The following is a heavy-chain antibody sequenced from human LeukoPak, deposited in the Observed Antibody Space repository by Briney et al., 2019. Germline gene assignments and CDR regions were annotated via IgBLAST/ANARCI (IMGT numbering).Heavy chain of an antibody. CDR1: GFTVSSNY. D-gene: IGHD3-3*01. Sequence: SGGSLRLSCAASGFTVSSNYMSWVRQAPGKGLEWVSVIYSGGSTYYADSVKGRFTISRDNSKNTLYLQMNSLRAEDTAVYYCARGGDFWSGYSRGYYMDVWGKGTTVTVSS. CDR3: ARGGDFWSGYSRGYYMDV. CDR2: IYSGGST. J-gene: IGHJ6*03. V-gene: IGHV3-66*01.